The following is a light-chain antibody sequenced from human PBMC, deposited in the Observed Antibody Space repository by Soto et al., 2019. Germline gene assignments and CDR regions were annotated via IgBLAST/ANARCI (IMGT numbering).Light chain of an antibody. CDR3: QQTYITPPWT. J-gene: IGKJ1*01. CDR2: AAS. CDR1: QSISRF. Sequence: DIQMTQSPSSLSASVGDRVTITCRASQSISRFLNWYQQKSGKPPQLLIYAASSLQSGVPSRFSGSGSGTDFTLSINSLQPEDFGTYYSQQTYITPPWTFGQGSKVEIK. V-gene: IGKV1-39*01.